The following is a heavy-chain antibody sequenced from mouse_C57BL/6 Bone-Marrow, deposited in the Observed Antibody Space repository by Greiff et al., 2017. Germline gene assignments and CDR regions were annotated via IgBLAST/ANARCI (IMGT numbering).Heavy chain of an antibody. V-gene: IGHV1-19*01. J-gene: IGHJ2*01. CDR1: GYTFTDYY. Sequence: VQLQQSGPVLVKPGASVKMSCKASGYTFTDYYMNWVKQSHGKSLEWIGVINPYNGGTSYNQTFKGKATLTVDKSSSTAYMELNSLTSEDSAVYYCAREGTTEFDYWGQGTTLTVSS. CDR2: INPYNGGT. CDR3: AREGTTEFDY. D-gene: IGHD1-1*01.